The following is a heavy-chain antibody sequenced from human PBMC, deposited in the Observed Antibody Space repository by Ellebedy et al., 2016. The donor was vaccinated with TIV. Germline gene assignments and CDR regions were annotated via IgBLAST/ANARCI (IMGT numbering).Heavy chain of an antibody. J-gene: IGHJ4*02. CDR2: IKFDGSEK. D-gene: IGHD6-19*01. CDR1: RFTFTNYW. CDR3: ARESSGYSSGWYADY. V-gene: IGHV3-7*03. Sequence: GESLKISCVASRFTFTNYWMSWIRQAPGKGLEWVANIKFDGSEKYYVDSVKGRFTISRDNAKNSVYLQMNSLRAEDTAVYYCARESSGYSSGWYADYWGQGTLVTVSS.